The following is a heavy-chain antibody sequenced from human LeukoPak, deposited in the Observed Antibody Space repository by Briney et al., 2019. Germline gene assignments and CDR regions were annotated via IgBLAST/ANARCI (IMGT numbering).Heavy chain of an antibody. CDR3: AASLWFGIYPDY. CDR2: FNHNWGA. J-gene: IGHJ4*02. CDR1: GGSISSSSYY. D-gene: IGHD3-10*01. V-gene: IGHV4-39*07. Sequence: SETLSLTCTVSGGSISSSSYYWTWFRQPPGKGLEWIGEFNHNWGAKYNPSLRSRATISVDTSKNHLSLSLNSVTAADTAVYYCAASLWFGIYPDYWGQGSLVTVSS.